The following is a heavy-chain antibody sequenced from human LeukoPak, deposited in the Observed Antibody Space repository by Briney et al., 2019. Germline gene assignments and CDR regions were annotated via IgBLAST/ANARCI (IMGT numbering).Heavy chain of an antibody. CDR1: GFTFSSYG. D-gene: IGHD5-24*01. Sequence: PGGSLRLSCAASGFTFSSYGMHWVRQAPGKGLEWVAVISYDGSNKYYADSVKGRFTISRDNSKNTLYLQMNSLRAEDTAVYYCAKDARKDDEYYYYGMDVWGQGTTVTVSS. V-gene: IGHV3-30*18. CDR2: ISYDGSNK. CDR3: AKDARKDDEYYYYGMDV. J-gene: IGHJ6*02.